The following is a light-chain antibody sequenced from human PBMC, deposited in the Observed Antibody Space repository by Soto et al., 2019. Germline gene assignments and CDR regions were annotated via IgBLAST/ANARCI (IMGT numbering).Light chain of an antibody. J-gene: IGLJ2*01. V-gene: IGLV2-14*01. CDR3: SSYASGSSLV. CDR1: SSDVGVYNY. Sequence: QSVLTQPASVSGSPGQSITISCTGTSSDVGVYNYVSWYQQHPGKAPKLMIYDVSDRPSGVSNRFSGSKSGNTASLTISGLQAEDEANYYCSSYASGSSLVFGGGTKLTVL. CDR2: DVS.